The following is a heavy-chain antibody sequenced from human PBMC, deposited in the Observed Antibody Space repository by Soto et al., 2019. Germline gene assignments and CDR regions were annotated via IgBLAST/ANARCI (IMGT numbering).Heavy chain of an antibody. V-gene: IGHV4-31*03. J-gene: IGHJ3*02. CDR3: ARASFVVVVAATLKNAFDI. D-gene: IGHD2-15*01. CDR2: INHSGST. CDR1: GGSISSGGYY. Sequence: PSETLSLTCTVSGGSISSGGYYWSWIRQHPGKGLEWIGYINHSGSTNYNPSLKSRVTISVDTSKNQFSLKLSSVTAADTAVYYCARASFVVVVAATLKNAFDIWGQGTMVTVSS.